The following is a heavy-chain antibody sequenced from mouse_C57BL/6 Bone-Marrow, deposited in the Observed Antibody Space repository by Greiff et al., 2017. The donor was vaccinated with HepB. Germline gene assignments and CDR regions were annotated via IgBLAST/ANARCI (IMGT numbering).Heavy chain of an antibody. CDR2: INPNNGGT. CDR1: GYTFTDYN. J-gene: IGHJ3*01. D-gene: IGHD2-12*01. CDR3: AGRLYAWFAY. V-gene: IGHV1-18*01. Sequence: VQLQQSGPELVKPGASVKIPCKASGYTFTDYNMDWVKQSHGKSLEWIGDINPNNGGTIYNQKFKGKSTLTVDKSSSTAYMELRSLTSEDTAVYYCAGRLYAWFAYWGQGTLVTVSA.